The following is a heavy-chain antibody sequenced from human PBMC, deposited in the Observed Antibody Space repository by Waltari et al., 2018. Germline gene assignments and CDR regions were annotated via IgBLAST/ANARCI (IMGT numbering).Heavy chain of an antibody. CDR3: ARELYSYGYIVV. CDR2: INQDERYK. CDR1: GFSFDRFW. V-gene: IGHV3-7*01. J-gene: IGHJ4*02. Sequence: EVQLVESGGDLVQPGGSLRLSCEASGFSFDRFWMTWFRQAPGKGLEWVANINQDERYKNYVDSVKGRFTVSRDNAKNSLYLQMNKLRVEDTGVYYCARELYSYGYIVVWGQGTRVTVSS. D-gene: IGHD5-18*01.